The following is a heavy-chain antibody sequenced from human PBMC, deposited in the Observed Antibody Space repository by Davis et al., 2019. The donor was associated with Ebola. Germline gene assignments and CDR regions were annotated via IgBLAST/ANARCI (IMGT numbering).Heavy chain of an antibody. J-gene: IGHJ4*02. D-gene: IGHD1-26*01. CDR1: GFTFGSYR. CDR3: VTGLLGGTNY. CDR2: LNSDGSGT. Sequence: ESLKTPCAASGFTFGSYRMHWVRQVPGKGLVWVSRLNSDGSGTSYADSVKGRFTISRDNAKNTLYLQMNSLRAEDTAVYYCVTGLLGGTNYWGQGNLVTVSS. V-gene: IGHV3-74*01.